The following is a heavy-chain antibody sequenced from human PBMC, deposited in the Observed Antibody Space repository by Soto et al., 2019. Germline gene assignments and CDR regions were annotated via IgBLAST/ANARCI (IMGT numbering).Heavy chain of an antibody. J-gene: IGHJ1*01. V-gene: IGHV1-18*04. Sequence: QVQLVQSGAEVKKPGASVKVSCKTSGYTFSRYGISWVRQAPGQGLEWMGWISPYNGNRNYAQNLQGRVTMTTDTSTSTAYMQLRSLTSDDTAVYYCARDPEDITEPATYFQHWGQGTLVTVSS. CDR1: GYTFSRYG. D-gene: IGHD2-15*01. CDR3: ARDPEDITEPATYFQH. CDR2: ISPYNGNR.